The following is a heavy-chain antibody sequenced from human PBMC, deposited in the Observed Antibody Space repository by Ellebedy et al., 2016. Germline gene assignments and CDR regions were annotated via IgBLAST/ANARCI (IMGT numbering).Heavy chain of an antibody. D-gene: IGHD2/OR15-2a*01. CDR1: GFTFSNFF. CDR2: ISGGGDNT. J-gene: IGHJ4*02. V-gene: IGHV3-23*01. Sequence: GGSLRLSXAASGFTFSNFFMSWVRQAPGKGLEWVSTISGGGDNTDFADSVKGRFTISRDNSQNTLRLQMNSLRAEDTAVYYCAKISETNMDMNFAHWGQGTLVTVSS. CDR3: AKISETNMDMNFAH.